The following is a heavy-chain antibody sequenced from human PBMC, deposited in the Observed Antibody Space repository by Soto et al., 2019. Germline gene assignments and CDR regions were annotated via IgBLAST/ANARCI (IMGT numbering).Heavy chain of an antibody. J-gene: IGHJ6*02. CDR2: TIPMFGTT. V-gene: IGHV1-69*12. D-gene: IGHD3-22*01. CDR1: GGTFNNYA. CDR3: TRCRIRYHSIGYYLGIDGMDV. Sequence: QVQLVQSGAEVKKPESSVRVSCKASGGTFNNYAITWVRQAPGQGLEWLGGTIPMFGTTNYAEKFQGRVTITADESTNTAYMELSSLRSEDTAIYYCTRCRIRYHSIGYYLGIDGMDVWGQGTTVIVSS.